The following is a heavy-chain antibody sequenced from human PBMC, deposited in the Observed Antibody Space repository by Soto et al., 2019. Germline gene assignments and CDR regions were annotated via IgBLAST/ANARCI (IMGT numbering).Heavy chain of an antibody. CDR3: AREGGYVDY. V-gene: IGHV4-39*02. J-gene: IGHJ4*02. D-gene: IGHD1-1*01. Sequence: SETLSLTCTVSGGPIRSSSHYWGWIRQSPGTGLEWIGSIDESGDSYYNPSLKSRVTIFVDTSKNQFSLKLISVTGADSAIYYCAREGGYVDYWGQGTLLTVSS. CDR1: GGPIRSSSHY. CDR2: IDESGDS.